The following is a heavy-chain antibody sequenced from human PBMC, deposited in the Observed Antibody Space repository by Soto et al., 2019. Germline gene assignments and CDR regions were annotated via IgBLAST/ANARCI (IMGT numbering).Heavy chain of an antibody. CDR2: ISRSSTVI. D-gene: IGHD1-1*01. CDR1: GFTFSLYS. Sequence: EVQLVESGGGLVQPGGSLRLSCAASGFTFSLYSMSWVRPAPGKCLEWVSYISRSSTVIHYADSVKGRVTTSRDDAPNSMQLQMNSLRDGEMAVSCCARAVPWILDVWGPGTTVSIS. J-gene: IGHJ6*02. CDR3: ARAVPWILDV. V-gene: IGHV3-48*02.